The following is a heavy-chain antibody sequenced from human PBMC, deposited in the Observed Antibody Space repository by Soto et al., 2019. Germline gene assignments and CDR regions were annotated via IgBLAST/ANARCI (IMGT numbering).Heavy chain of an antibody. D-gene: IGHD3-3*01. CDR3: ARAINFDFWSDSQSGYYFDY. Sequence: QVQLQESGPGLLKPSETLSLTCIVSGGSVSSGSYYWSWIRQPPGKGLEWIAYMSYSGTTNYNPSLRSRVTISVDTSKNQFSFNLSYVTAADTAVYYCARAINFDFWSDSQSGYYFDYWGQGALVTVSS. CDR2: MSYSGTT. CDR1: GGSVSSGSYY. V-gene: IGHV4-61*01. J-gene: IGHJ4*02.